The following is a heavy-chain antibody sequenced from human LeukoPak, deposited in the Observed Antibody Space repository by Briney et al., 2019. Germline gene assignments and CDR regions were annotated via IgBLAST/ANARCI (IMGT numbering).Heavy chain of an antibody. CDR2: IPASGST. CDR1: GGSISSYY. Sequence: SETLSLTCTVSGGSISSYYWTWIRQPAGKVLEWIGRIPASGSTTYNPSLKSRVTISVDTSNYQFSLKITSVTAADTAMYYCARGAPPGQLDYWGQGTLVSVS. J-gene: IGHJ4*02. CDR3: ARGAPPGQLDY. V-gene: IGHV4-4*07.